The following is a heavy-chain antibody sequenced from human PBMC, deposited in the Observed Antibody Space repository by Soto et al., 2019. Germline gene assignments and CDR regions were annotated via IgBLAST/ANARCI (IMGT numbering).Heavy chain of an antibody. Sequence: QLQLQESGPGLVKPSETLSLTCTVSGGSISSSSYYWGWIRQPPGKGLEWIGSIYYSGSTYYNPSLKSRATISVDTSKNQFSLKLSSVTAADTAVYYCARGSSVSWYFDLWGRGTLVTVSS. CDR2: IYYSGST. D-gene: IGHD1-26*01. CDR3: ARGSSVSWYFDL. CDR1: GGSISSSSYY. V-gene: IGHV4-39*01. J-gene: IGHJ2*01.